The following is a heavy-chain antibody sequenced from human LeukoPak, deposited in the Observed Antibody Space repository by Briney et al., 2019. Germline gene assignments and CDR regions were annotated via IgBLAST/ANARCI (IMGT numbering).Heavy chain of an antibody. D-gene: IGHD1-1*01. Sequence: GASVNVSCKASGYTFTDYRMHWLRQAPGQGLECMGYIRPKNGDTKYAQRFQGRVTMTRDTSINTVYMELSRLRSDDTAIYYCVRDIFEATTGDDLDVWGQGTLVTISS. V-gene: IGHV1-2*02. CDR2: IRPKNGDT. CDR1: GYTFTDYR. CDR3: VRDIFEATTGDDLDV. J-gene: IGHJ4*02.